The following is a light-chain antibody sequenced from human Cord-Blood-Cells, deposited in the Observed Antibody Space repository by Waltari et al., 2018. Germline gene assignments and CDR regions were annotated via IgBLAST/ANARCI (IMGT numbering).Light chain of an antibody. CDR2: RNK. V-gene: IGLV1-47*01. CDR3: AAWDDSLSGWV. J-gene: IGLJ3*02. Sequence: QSVLTQPPSASGTPGQRGTISCSGSSSNIGSSNVYWYQQLPGTAPKLLIYRNKQRPSGVPDRFSGSKSGTSASLAISGLRSEDEADYYCAAWDDSLSGWVFGGGTKLTVL. CDR1: SSNIGSSN.